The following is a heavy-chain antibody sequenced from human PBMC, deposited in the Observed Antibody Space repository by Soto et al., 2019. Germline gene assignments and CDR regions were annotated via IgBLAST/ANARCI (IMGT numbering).Heavy chain of an antibody. J-gene: IGHJ6*02. V-gene: IGHV1-69*01. CDR3: ARPPGDYGGNSDYYGMDV. CDR1: GGTFSSYA. Sequence: QVQLVQSGAEVKKPGSSVKVSCKASGGTFSSYAISWVRQAPGQGLEWMGAIIPIFGTANYAQKFQGRVTITADESTSTAYMELSSLRSEDTAVYYCARPPGDYGGNSDYYGMDVWGQGTTVTVSS. D-gene: IGHD4-17*01. CDR2: IIPIFGTA.